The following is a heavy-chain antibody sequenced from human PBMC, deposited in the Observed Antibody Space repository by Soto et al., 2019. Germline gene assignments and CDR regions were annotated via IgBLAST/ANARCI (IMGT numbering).Heavy chain of an antibody. CDR1: GFTFSSYA. Sequence: WGSLRLSCAASGFTFSSYAIICFRHSPWEGLEWVSAISGSGGSTYYADSVKGRFTISRDNSKNTLYLQMNSLRAEDTAVYYCAKIQEREYNWFDPWGQGTLVTVSS. CDR3: AKIQEREYNWFDP. J-gene: IGHJ5*02. D-gene: IGHD1-1*01. CDR2: ISGSGGST. V-gene: IGHV3-23*01.